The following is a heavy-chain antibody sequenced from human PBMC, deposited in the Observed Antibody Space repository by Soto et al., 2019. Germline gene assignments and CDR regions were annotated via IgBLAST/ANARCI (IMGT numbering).Heavy chain of an antibody. CDR1: GFTFGWFG. J-gene: IGHJ4*02. V-gene: IGHV3-30*18. Sequence: GGSLRLSCAGSGFTFGWFGMNWVRQAPGKGLEWVARISNDGSNEYYVDSVKGRFTISRDNSKNTLYLQMDSLRAEDTAVYYCAKGEVRGIIPSYFDYWGLGTLVTVSS. D-gene: IGHD3-10*01. CDR3: AKGEVRGIIPSYFDY. CDR2: ISNDGSNE.